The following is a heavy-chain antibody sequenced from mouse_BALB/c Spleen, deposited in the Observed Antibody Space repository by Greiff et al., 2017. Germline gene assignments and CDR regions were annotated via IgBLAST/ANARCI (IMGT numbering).Heavy chain of an antibody. J-gene: IGHJ3*01. CDR2: INPSTGYT. CDR1: GYTFTSYW. V-gene: IGHV1-7*01. D-gene: IGHD2-2*01. Sequence: VQLQQSGAELAKPGASVKMSCKASGYTFTSYWMHWVKQRPGQGLEWIGYINPSTGYTEYTQKFKDKAILTADKSSSTVYMQLSSLTSEDSAVYYCAREAGYDDDWFAYWGQGTLVTVSA. CDR3: AREAGYDDDWFAY.